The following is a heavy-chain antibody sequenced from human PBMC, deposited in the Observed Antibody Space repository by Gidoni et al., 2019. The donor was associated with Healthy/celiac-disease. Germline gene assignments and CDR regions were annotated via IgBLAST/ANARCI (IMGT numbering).Heavy chain of an antibody. CDR1: GFTFSSYA. V-gene: IGHV3-30-3*01. CDR2: ISYDGSNK. CDR3: ARGVIVGATLGY. J-gene: IGHJ4*02. D-gene: IGHD1-26*01. Sequence: QVQLVESGGGVVQPGRSLRLSCAASGFTFSSYAMHWVRQAPGKGLEWVAVISYDGSNKYYADSVKGRFTISRDNSKNTLYLQMNSLRAEDTAVYYCARGVIVGATLGYWGQGTLVTVSS.